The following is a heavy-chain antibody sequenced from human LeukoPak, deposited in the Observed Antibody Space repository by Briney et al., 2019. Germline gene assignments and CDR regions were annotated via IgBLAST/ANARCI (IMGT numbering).Heavy chain of an antibody. V-gene: IGHV3-23*01. J-gene: IGHJ4*02. CDR3: AKSRGLSTSGPAYDY. Sequence: GGSLRLSCAASGFTFSTYALSWFRQAPGKGLEWVSGISSGGGSTYYADSVKGRFTISRDTSKNTLYLQINSLRAEDTAVYYCAKSRGLSTSGPAYDYWGQGTLVTVSS. CDR2: ISSGGGST. CDR1: GFTFSTYA. D-gene: IGHD2-2*01.